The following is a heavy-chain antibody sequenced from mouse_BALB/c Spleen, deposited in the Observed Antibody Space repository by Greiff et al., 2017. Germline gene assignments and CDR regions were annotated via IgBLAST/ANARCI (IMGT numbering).Heavy chain of an antibody. CDR3: ARFYGNSFAY. D-gene: IGHD2-1*01. J-gene: IGHJ3*01. Sequence: EVKLVESGPGLVKPSQSLSLTCTVTGYSITSDYAWNWIRQFPGNKLEWMGYISYSGSTSYNPSLKSRISITRDTSKNQFFLQLNSVTTEDTATYYCARFYGNSFAYWGQGTLVTVSA. CDR2: ISYSGST. V-gene: IGHV3-2*02. CDR1: GYSITSDYA.